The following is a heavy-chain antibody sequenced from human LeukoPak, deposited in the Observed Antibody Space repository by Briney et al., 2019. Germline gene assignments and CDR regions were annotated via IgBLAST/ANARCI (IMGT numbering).Heavy chain of an antibody. CDR1: GFTFDDYA. V-gene: IGHV3-9*01. CDR2: ISWNSGSI. D-gene: IGHD2-8*01. CDR3: AKDKGYCTNGVCYKGGFDY. J-gene: IGHJ4*02. Sequence: PGGSLRLSCAASGFTFDDYAMHWVRQAPGKGLEWVSGISWNSGSIGYADSVKGRFTISRDNAKNSLYLQMNGLRAEDTALYYCAKDKGYCTNGVCYKGGFDYWGQGTLVTVSS.